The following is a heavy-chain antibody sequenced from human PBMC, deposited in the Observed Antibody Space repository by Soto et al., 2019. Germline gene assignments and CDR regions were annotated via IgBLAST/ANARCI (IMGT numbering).Heavy chain of an antibody. V-gene: IGHV3-30-3*01. CDR2: ISYDGSNK. J-gene: IGHJ6*02. Sequence: GGSLRLSCAASGFTFSSYARHWVRQAPGKGLEWVAVISYDGSNKYYVDSVKGRLTISRDNAKNSLYLQMNSLRAEDTAVYYCARFYYDSSGYLPSPYYYYYGMDVWGQGTTVTVSS. CDR3: ARFYYDSSGYLPSPYYYYYGMDV. CDR1: GFTFSSYA. D-gene: IGHD3-22*01.